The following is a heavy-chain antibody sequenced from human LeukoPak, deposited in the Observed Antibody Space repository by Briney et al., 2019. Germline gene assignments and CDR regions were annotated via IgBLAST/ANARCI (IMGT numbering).Heavy chain of an antibody. J-gene: IGHJ4*02. V-gene: IGHV1-46*01. CDR2: INPSGGST. CDR3: ARGGSYRYFDY. D-gene: IGHD1-26*01. CDR1: GYTFTSYY. Sequence: ASVKVSCKASGYTFTSYYMHWVRQAPGQGLEWMGIINPSGGSTSYAQKFQGRVTITADESTSTAYMELSSLRSEDTAVYYCARGGSYRYFDYWGQGTLVTVSS.